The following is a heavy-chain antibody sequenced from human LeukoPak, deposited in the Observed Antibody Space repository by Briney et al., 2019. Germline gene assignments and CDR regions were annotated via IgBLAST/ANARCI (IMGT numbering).Heavy chain of an antibody. V-gene: IGHV4-39*01. D-gene: IGHD3-9*01. Sequence: SETLSLTCTVSGGSISNSTYYWGWLRQPPGMGLECVGYIYYSGSTYYNPSLKSRVTISVDTSKNQFSLKLTSMTAADTAMYCCASLRYFLNYFDYWGQGTLVTV. CDR1: GGSISNSTYY. CDR2: IYYSGST. J-gene: IGHJ4*02. CDR3: ASLRYFLNYFDY.